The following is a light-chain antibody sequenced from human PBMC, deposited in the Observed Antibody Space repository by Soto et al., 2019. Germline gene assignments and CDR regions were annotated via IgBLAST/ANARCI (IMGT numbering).Light chain of an antibody. CDR1: QSVRYY. CDR3: HQRINWPPIT. Sequence: EIVLTQSPATLSLSPGERATLSCRASQSVRYYLAWYQQKPGQAPRLLIYDASNRATGIPARFSGSGSGTDFTLTISSLEPEDFAVYYCHQRINWPPITFGQGTRLEIK. J-gene: IGKJ5*01. CDR2: DAS. V-gene: IGKV3-11*01.